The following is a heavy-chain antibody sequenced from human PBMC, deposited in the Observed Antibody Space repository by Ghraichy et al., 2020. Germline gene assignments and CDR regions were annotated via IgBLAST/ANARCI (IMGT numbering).Heavy chain of an antibody. CDR1: GGSVSSGSYY. V-gene: IGHV4-61*01. J-gene: IGHJ6*02. Sequence: SETLSLTCTVSGGSVSSGSYYWSWIRQPPGKGLEWIGYIYYSGSTNYNPSLKSRVTISVDTSKNQFSLKLSSVTAADTAVYYCARFSPPRSPRNIRFLEWPLEYYGMDVWGQGTTVTVSS. CDR3: ARFSPPRSPRNIRFLEWPLEYYGMDV. D-gene: IGHD3-3*01. CDR2: IYYSGST.